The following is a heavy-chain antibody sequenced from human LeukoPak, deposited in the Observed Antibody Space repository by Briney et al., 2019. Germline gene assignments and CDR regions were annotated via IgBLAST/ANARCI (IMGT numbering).Heavy chain of an antibody. CDR2: TSYDGSNK. Sequence: GGSLRLSCAASGFTFNSYGMHGVRQAPGEGLEWVAVTSYDGSNKNYADSVKGRFTISTDDSKDTLYLQMNSLRAKDTAIYYCAKNYGGNSGFFDYWGQGTLVTVSS. CDR3: AKNYGGNSGFFDY. D-gene: IGHD4-23*01. J-gene: IGHJ4*02. V-gene: IGHV3-30*18. CDR1: GFTFNSYG.